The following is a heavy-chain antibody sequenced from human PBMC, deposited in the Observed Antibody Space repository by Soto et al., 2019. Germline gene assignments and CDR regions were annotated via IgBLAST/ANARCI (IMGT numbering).Heavy chain of an antibody. CDR2: SYWDDDK. CDR3: ARRQTYCGGNCYSGFDY. Sequence: QITLKESGPTLVKPTQTLTLTCTFSGFSLSTSGVGVGWIRQPPGKALEWLALSYWDDDKRYSPTLKSRRTITRDTSKNQVVLTMTNMDPVDTATYYCARRQTYCGGNCYSGFDYWGQGTLVTVSS. V-gene: IGHV2-5*02. J-gene: IGHJ4*02. D-gene: IGHD2-21*02. CDR1: GFSLSTSGVG.